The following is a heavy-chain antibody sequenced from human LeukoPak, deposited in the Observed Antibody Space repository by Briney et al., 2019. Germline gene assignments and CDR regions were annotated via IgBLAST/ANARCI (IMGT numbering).Heavy chain of an antibody. CDR2: ISYDGSNK. CDR3: AKDLSYDSSGYYYY. J-gene: IGHJ4*02. Sequence: GRSLRLSCAASGFTFSSYGMHWVRQAPGKGLEWVAVISYDGSNKYYADSVKGRFTISRDNSKNTLYLQMNSLRAEDTAVYYCAKDLSYDSSGYYYYWGQGTLVTVSS. V-gene: IGHV3-30*18. D-gene: IGHD3-22*01. CDR1: GFTFSSYG.